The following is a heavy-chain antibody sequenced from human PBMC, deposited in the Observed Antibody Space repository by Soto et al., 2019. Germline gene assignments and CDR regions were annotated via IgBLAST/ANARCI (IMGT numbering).Heavy chain of an antibody. Sequence: SVKVSCKASGGTFSSYAISWVRQAPGQGLEWMGGIIPIFGTANYAQKFQGRVTITADESTSTAHMELSSLRSEDTAVYYCARSPFGYSSSWYLGYWGQGTLVTVSS. CDR1: GGTFSSYA. J-gene: IGHJ4*02. CDR3: ARSPFGYSSSWYLGY. V-gene: IGHV1-69*13. CDR2: IIPIFGTA. D-gene: IGHD6-13*01.